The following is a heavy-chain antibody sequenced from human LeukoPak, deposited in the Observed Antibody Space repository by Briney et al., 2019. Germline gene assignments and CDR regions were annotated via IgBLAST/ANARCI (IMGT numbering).Heavy chain of an antibody. J-gene: IGHJ4*02. Sequence: ASVKVSCKASGYSFTRYFTHWVRQAPGQGLEWMGIIIPSDGSTSYAQKFQGRVTTTRDTSTSTVYMELSSLRSEDTAVYYCARGKVVTMVRGVIITYFDYWGQGTLVTVSS. V-gene: IGHV1-46*01. CDR2: IIPSDGST. CDR3: ARGKVVTMVRGVIITYFDY. CDR1: GYSFTRYF. D-gene: IGHD3-10*01.